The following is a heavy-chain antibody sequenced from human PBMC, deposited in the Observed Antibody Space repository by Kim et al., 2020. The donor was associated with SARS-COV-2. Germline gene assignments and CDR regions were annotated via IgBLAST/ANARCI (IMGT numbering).Heavy chain of an antibody. Sequence: GGSLRLSCAASGFTFSSYGMHWVRQAPGKGLEWVAVIWYDGSNKYYADSVKGRFTISRDNSKNTLYLQMNSLRAEDTAVYYCAKVSIAARHQYYYYYGMDVWGQGTTVTVSS. CDR1: GFTFSSYG. CDR2: IWYDGSNK. V-gene: IGHV3-33*06. D-gene: IGHD6-6*01. J-gene: IGHJ6*02. CDR3: AKVSIAARHQYYYYYGMDV.